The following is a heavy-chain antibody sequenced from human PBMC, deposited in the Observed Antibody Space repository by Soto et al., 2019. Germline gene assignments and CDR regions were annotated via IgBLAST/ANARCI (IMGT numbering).Heavy chain of an antibody. Sequence: GGSLRLSCAVSGFTFNSYGMHWVRQAPGKGLDWVAVISYDGSINFYGDSVKGRFTISRDNSKNTLYLQMNSLRTADTAVYYCAKDQGLRSRDGYNPDYWGQGTLVTV. CDR3: AKDQGLRSRDGYNPDY. V-gene: IGHV3-30*18. CDR1: GFTFNSYG. D-gene: IGHD2-2*01. J-gene: IGHJ4*02. CDR2: ISYDGSIN.